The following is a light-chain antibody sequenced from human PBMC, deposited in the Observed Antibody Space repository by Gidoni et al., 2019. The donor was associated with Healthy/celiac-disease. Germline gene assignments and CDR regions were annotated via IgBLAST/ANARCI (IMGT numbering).Light chain of an antibody. CDR2: AAS. Sequence: DIQMTKSPSSLSASVGDRVTITCRASKSIRCHLNWYQHKPGKAPKLLIYAASSLQSGVTSRFSGSGSGTDFTLTISSLQPEDFATYYCQQNYSTPPWTFGQGTKVEIK. J-gene: IGKJ1*01. V-gene: IGKV1-39*01. CDR3: QQNYSTPPWT. CDR1: KSIRCH.